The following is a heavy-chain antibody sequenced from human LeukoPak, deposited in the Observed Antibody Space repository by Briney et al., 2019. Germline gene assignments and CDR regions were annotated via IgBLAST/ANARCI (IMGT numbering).Heavy chain of an antibody. Sequence: SQTLSLTCTVSGGSISSGGFYWSWIRQHPGKGLEWIGYIYYSGSTYYNPSLKSRVTISVDTSKNHFSLKLSSVTAADTAVYYCARSAYSSSWYVDYWGQGTLVTVSS. CDR1: GGSISSGGFY. D-gene: IGHD6-13*01. CDR3: ARSAYSSSWYVDY. J-gene: IGHJ4*02. V-gene: IGHV4-31*03. CDR2: IYYSGST.